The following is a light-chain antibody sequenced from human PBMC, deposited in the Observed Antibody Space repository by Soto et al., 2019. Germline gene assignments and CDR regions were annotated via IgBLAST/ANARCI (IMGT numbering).Light chain of an antibody. V-gene: IGKV3-11*01. CDR1: QSVSSY. CDR3: QQRSNWTIT. CDR2: DAS. Sequence: EIVLTQSPATLSLSPGERATLSCRASQSVSSYLAWYQQKPGQDPRILIYDASSRPTDIPARFSGSGSGTDFTLTISRLETEDFALYDCQQRSNWTITFGQGTRLEIK. J-gene: IGKJ5*01.